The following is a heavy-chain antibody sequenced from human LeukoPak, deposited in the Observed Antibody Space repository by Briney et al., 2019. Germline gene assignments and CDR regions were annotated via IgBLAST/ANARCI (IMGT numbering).Heavy chain of an antibody. CDR1: GFTFSNYG. V-gene: IGHV3-33*01. CDR3: ARLMFLWPPIYFDY. CDR2: IWYDGSLK. J-gene: IGHJ4*02. Sequence: GGSLRLSCAASGFTFSNYGIHWVRQAPGKGLEWVAFIWYDGSLKYYADSVKGRFTISRDNSKKMVYLEMNSLRAEDTAVYYCARLMFLWPPIYFDYWGQGTLVTVSS. D-gene: IGHD2-8*01.